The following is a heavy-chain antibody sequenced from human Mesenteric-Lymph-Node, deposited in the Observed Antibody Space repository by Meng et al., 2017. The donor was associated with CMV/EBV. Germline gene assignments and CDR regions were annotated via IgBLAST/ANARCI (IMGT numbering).Heavy chain of an antibody. V-gene: IGHV4-39*07. CDR1: GGSISSSSYY. CDR2: IYYSGST. Sequence: SETLSLTCTVSGGSISSSSYYWGWIRQPPGKGLEWIGSIYYSGSTYYNPSLKSRVTISVDTSKNQFSLKLSSVTAADTAVYYCATLLKGGGRYYYYGMDVWGQGTTVTVSS. CDR3: ATLLKGGGRYYYYGMDV. J-gene: IGHJ6*02. D-gene: IGHD3-16*01.